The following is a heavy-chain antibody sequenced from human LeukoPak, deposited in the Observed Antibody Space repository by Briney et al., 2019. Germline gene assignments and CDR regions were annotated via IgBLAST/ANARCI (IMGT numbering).Heavy chain of an antibody. Sequence: GGSLRLSCAASGFTFSSYWMHWVRQAPGKGLVWVSRINSDGSSTTYADSVKGRFTIARDNAKNTLYLQMNSLRAEDTAVYYCARDPSYSENLDYWGQGTLVTVSS. CDR1: GFTFSSYW. D-gene: IGHD1-26*01. V-gene: IGHV3-74*01. CDR3: ARDPSYSENLDY. J-gene: IGHJ4*02. CDR2: INSDGSST.